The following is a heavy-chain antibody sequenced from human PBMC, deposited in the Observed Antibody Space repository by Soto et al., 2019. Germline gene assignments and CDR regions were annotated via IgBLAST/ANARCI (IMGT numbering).Heavy chain of an antibody. D-gene: IGHD2-2*01. J-gene: IGHJ4*02. Sequence: QVQLQESGPGLVKPSETLSLTCTVSGGSISSYYWSWIRQPPGKGLEWIGYIYYSGSTNYNPSLKGRVNTPVDTSKNQFSLKLSSVTAADTAVYYCARGGCSSTSRYVDYWGQGTLVTVSS. CDR1: GGSISSYY. CDR3: ARGGCSSTSRYVDY. CDR2: IYYSGST. V-gene: IGHV4-59*01.